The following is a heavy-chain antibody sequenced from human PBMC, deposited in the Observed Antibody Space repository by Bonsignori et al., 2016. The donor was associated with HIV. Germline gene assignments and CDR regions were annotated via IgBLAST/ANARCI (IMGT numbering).Heavy chain of an antibody. V-gene: IGHV1-2*02. CDR3: ACPDFWSGYLVPQFDY. D-gene: IGHD3-3*01. J-gene: IGHJ4*02. Sequence: WVRQAPGQGLEWMGWINPNSGGTNYAQKFQGRVTMTRDTSINTAYMELSRLTSDDTAVYFCACPDFWSGYLVPQFDYWGQGTLVTVSS. CDR2: INPNSGGT.